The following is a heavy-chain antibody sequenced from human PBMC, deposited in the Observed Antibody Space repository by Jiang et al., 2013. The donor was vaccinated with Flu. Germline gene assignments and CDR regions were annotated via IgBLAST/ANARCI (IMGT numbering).Heavy chain of an antibody. CDR2: NHSGST. CDR3: ARTEQGRVGYSYGINFDY. D-gene: IGHD5-18*01. J-gene: IGHJ4*02. Sequence: NHSGSTNYNPSLKSRVTISVDTSKNQFSLKLSSVTAADTAVYYCARTEQGRVGYSYGINFDYWGQGTLVTVSS. V-gene: IGHV4-34*01.